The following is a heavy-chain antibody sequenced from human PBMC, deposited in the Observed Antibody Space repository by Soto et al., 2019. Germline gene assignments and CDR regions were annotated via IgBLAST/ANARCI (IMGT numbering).Heavy chain of an antibody. V-gene: IGHV3-23*01. J-gene: IGHJ6*02. D-gene: IGHD3-10*02. CDR2: VSGDGKST. CDR1: GFNFSKFA. Sequence: PGGSLRLSCAASGFNFSKFAMTWVRRAPGKGLEWLAAVSGDGKSTYYADSANGRFPISRDNSRNTVSLLLTSLRVDDTALYYCAREEVDYANMFRYTGLDVWGQGTTVTVSS. CDR3: AREEVDYANMFRYTGLDV.